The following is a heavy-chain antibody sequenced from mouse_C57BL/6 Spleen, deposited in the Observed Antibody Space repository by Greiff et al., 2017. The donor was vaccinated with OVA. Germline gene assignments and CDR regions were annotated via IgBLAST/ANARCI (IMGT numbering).Heavy chain of an antibody. CDR2: ISDGGSYT. V-gene: IGHV5-4*01. Sequence: DVQLQESGGGLVKPGGSLKLSCAASGFTFSSYAMSWVRQTPEKRLEWVATISDGGSYTYYPDNVKGRFTISRDNAKNNLYLQMSHLKSEDTAMYYCAREDSNYEAMDYWGQGTSVTVSS. CDR1: GFTFSSYA. J-gene: IGHJ4*01. CDR3: AREDSNYEAMDY. D-gene: IGHD2-5*01.